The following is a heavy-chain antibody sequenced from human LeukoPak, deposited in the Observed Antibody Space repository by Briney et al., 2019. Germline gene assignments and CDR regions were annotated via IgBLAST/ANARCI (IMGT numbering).Heavy chain of an antibody. D-gene: IGHD3-3*01. CDR2: INHSGST. V-gene: IGHV4-34*01. CDR3: ARGSRFGVVLLGFDY. Sequence: KPSETLSLTCAVYGGSFSGYYWSWIRQPPGKGLEWIGEINHSGSTNYNPSLKSRVTISVDRSKNQFSLKLSSVTAADTAVYYCARGSRFGVVLLGFDYWGQGTLVTVSS. J-gene: IGHJ4*02. CDR1: GGSFSGYY.